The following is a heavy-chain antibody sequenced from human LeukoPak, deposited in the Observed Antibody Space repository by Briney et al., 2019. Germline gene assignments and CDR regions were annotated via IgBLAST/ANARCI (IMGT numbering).Heavy chain of an antibody. CDR1: GFTFSNYG. Sequence: GGSLRLSCAASGFTFSNYGMHWVRQAPGKGLEWVAVISYDGSNKYYADSVKGRFTISRDNSKNTLYLQMNSLRAEDTAVYYCATSGDGYSHDWGQGTLVTVSS. CDR3: ATSGDGYSHD. CDR2: ISYDGSNK. D-gene: IGHD5-24*01. J-gene: IGHJ4*02. V-gene: IGHV3-30*03.